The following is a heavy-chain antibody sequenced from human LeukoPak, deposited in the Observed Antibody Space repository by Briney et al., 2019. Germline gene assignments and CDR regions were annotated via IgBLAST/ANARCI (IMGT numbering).Heavy chain of an antibody. Sequence: GGSLRLSCAASGFTFSDHYMDWVRQAPGKGLEWVGRTRNKANSYTTEYAASVKGRFTISRDDSKNSLYLQMNSLKTEDTAVYYCARETDVWGSYRFDYWGQGTLVTVSS. CDR3: ARETDVWGSYRFDY. CDR2: TRNKANSYTT. CDR1: GFTFSDHY. V-gene: IGHV3-72*01. J-gene: IGHJ4*02. D-gene: IGHD3-16*02.